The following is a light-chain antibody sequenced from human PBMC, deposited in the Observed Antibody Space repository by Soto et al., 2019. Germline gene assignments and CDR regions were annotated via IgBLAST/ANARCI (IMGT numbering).Light chain of an antibody. CDR2: AAS. J-gene: IGKJ1*01. Sequence: DIQMTQSPSSLSASVGDRVTITCRASQGISNYLALYQQKPGKVPKLLIYAASTLQSGVPSRFSGSGSGTDFTLTSSSLQPEDVATYYCQKYNSALTWTVGQGTKVEI. CDR3: QKYNSALTWT. CDR1: QGISNY. V-gene: IGKV1-27*01.